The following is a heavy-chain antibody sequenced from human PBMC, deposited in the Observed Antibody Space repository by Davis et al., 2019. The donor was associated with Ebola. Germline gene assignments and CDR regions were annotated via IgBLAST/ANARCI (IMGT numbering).Heavy chain of an antibody. D-gene: IGHD6-19*01. Sequence: SVKVSCKASGYTFTSYGISWVRQAPGQGLEWMGGIIPIFGTANYAQKFQGRVTITADESTSTAYMELSSLRSEDTAVYYCARDSSGWYGGGWFDPWGQGTLVTVSS. CDR2: IIPIFGTA. V-gene: IGHV1-69*13. CDR3: ARDSSGWYGGGWFDP. J-gene: IGHJ5*02. CDR1: GYTFTSYG.